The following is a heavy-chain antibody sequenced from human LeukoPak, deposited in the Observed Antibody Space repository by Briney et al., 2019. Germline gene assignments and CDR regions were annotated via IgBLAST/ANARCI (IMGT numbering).Heavy chain of an antibody. J-gene: IGHJ5*02. D-gene: IGHD6-13*01. CDR3: AKGQSAGTRVFRWFDP. CDR1: GDSVSSNSAS. Sequence: SQTLSLTCAISGDSVSSNSASWNWIRQSPSRGLEWLGRTYYTSKWNSDYAESVKSRITINPDTSKNQFSLHLNSVTPEDTAVYYCAKGQSAGTRVFRWFDPWGQGTLVTVSS. V-gene: IGHV6-1*01. CDR2: TYYTSKWNS.